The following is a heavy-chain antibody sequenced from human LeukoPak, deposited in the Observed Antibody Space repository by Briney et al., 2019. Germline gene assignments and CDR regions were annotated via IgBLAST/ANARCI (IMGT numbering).Heavy chain of an antibody. CDR3: AKDTIVGATELFDY. J-gene: IGHJ4*02. D-gene: IGHD1-26*01. V-gene: IGHV3-30*02. CDR1: GFTFSSYG. CDR2: IRYDGSNK. Sequence: GGSLRLSYAASGFTFSSYGMHWVRQAPGKGLEWVAFIRYDGSNKYYADSVKGRFAISRDNSKNTLYLQMNSLRAEDTAVYYCAKDTIVGATELFDYWGQGTLVTVSS.